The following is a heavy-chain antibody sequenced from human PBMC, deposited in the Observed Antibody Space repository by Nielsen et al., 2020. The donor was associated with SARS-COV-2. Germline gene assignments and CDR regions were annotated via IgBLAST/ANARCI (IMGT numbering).Heavy chain of an antibody. CDR3: ARGFFYRDPPGSH. V-gene: IGHV7-4-1*02. CDR2: INTNTGNP. CDR1: GDTFTAYG. Sequence: ASVKVSCKASGDTFTAYGMNWVRQAPGQGLEWMGWINTNTGNPTYAQGFTRRFVFSLDASVSTAYLQISNLKVDDTAVYYCARGFFYRDPPGSHWGPGTLITVSS. D-gene: IGHD3-3*01. J-gene: IGHJ4*02.